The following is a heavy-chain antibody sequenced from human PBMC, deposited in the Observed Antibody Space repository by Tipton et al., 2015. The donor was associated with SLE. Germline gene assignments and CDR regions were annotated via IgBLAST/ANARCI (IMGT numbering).Heavy chain of an antibody. V-gene: IGHV3-64*04. CDR3: ARDSTYYYDSSPDAFDI. Sequence: SLRLSCSASGFTFSSYAMHWVRQAPGKGLEYVSAISSNGGSTYYADSVKGRFTISRDNSKNTLYLQMNSLRAEDTAVYYCARDSTYYYDSSPDAFDIWGQGTMVTVSS. CDR1: GFTFSSYA. CDR2: ISSNGGST. D-gene: IGHD3-22*01. J-gene: IGHJ3*02.